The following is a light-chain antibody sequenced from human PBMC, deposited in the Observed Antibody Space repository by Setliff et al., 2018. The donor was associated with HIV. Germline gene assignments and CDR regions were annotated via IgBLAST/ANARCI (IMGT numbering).Light chain of an antibody. CDR1: SSDIGGYNY. V-gene: IGLV2-11*01. Sequence: ALTQPRSVSGSPGQSVTFSCTGSSSDIGGYNYVSWYQQHPGKAPRLILYDVTKRPSGVPDRFSGSKSGDTASLTISGLQSEDEADYFCCSYAGSSTYIFGTGTKVTVL. CDR2: DVT. CDR3: CSYAGSSTYI. J-gene: IGLJ1*01.